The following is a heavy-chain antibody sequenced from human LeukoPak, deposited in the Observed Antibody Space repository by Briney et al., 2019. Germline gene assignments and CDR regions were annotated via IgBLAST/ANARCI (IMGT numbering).Heavy chain of an antibody. D-gene: IGHD2-8*01. Sequence: GESLKISCKGSGYNFTTYWIAWVRQMPGKGLEWMGIIYPGDSETRYSPSFQGQVTISADKSISTAYLQWSSLKASDTAMYYCARRYCTNGICYSGDNWFDPWGQGTLVTVSS. V-gene: IGHV5-51*01. J-gene: IGHJ5*02. CDR2: IYPGDSET. CDR3: ARRYCTNGICYSGDNWFDP. CDR1: GYNFTTYW.